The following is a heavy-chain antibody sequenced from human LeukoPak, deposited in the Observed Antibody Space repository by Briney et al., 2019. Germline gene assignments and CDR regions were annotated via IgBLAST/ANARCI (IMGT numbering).Heavy chain of an antibody. V-gene: IGHV3-7*01. CDR1: GFTFSSYW. Sequence: PGGPLRPSCAASGFTFSSYWISWVRQAPGKGLEGVANIKQDGREKYYVDSVKGRFTISRDNAKNSLYLQMNSLRAEDTAVYYCARDYYDSSEFDYWGQGTLVNVSS. CDR2: IKQDGREK. D-gene: IGHD3-22*01. CDR3: ARDYYDSSEFDY. J-gene: IGHJ4*02.